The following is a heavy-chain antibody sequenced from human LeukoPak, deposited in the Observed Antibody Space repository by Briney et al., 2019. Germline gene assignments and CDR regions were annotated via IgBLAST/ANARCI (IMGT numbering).Heavy chain of an antibody. CDR2: INPSGGST. Sequence: ASVKVSCKASGYTFASYYMHWVRQAPAQGLEWRGIINPSGGSTIYAQKLQGRVTMTRDTSTSTVYMELSSLRSEDTAVYYCARDPAPHCSSTSCLGYYFDYWGQGTLVTVSS. V-gene: IGHV1-46*01. CDR3: ARDPAPHCSSTSCLGYYFDY. CDR1: GYTFASYY. D-gene: IGHD2-2*01. J-gene: IGHJ4*02.